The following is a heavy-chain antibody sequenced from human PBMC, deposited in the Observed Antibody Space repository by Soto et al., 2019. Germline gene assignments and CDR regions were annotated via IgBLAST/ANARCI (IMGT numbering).Heavy chain of an antibody. V-gene: IGHV5-51*01. CDR3: ARLGGIVDTGTWSH. CDR1: GYRFSTYC. J-gene: IGHJ4*02. Sequence: HGESLKISCKASGYRFSTYCIGWVRRRPWKGPEWMAIIYPGDSDTRENPSFQGQVTISADKSSNTVHLQWRSLKASDTAIYYCARLGGIVDTGTWSHWGQGPPVTVSS. D-gene: IGHD1-26*01. CDR2: IYPGDSDT.